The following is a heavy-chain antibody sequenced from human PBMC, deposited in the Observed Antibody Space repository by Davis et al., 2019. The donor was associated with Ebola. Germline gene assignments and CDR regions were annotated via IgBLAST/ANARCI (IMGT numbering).Heavy chain of an antibody. CDR1: GYTFTTYG. CDR3: ARDDDYVWGTYRYPEY. V-gene: IGHV1-18*01. Sequence: ASVKVSCKAFGYTFTTYGISWVRQAPGQGREWMGWISAYNGNTNYAQKLQGRVTMTTDTSTSTAYMELRSLRSDDTAVYYCARDDDYVWGTYRYPEYWGQGTLVTVSS. J-gene: IGHJ4*02. D-gene: IGHD3-16*02. CDR2: ISAYNGNT.